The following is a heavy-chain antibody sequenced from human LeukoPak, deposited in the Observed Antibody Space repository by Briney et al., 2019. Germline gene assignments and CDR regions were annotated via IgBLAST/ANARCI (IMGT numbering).Heavy chain of an antibody. J-gene: IGHJ6*03. D-gene: IGHD6-6*01. CDR2: IIPILGIA. CDR3: ARDGDVIAARHGGAYYYYYMDV. Sequence: ASVKVSCKASGGTFSSYAISWVRQAPGQGLEWMGRIIPILGIANYAQKFQGRVTITADESTSTAYMELSSLRSEDTAVYYCARDGDVIAARHGGAYYYYYMDVWGKGTTVTVSS. CDR1: GGTFSSYA. V-gene: IGHV1-69*04.